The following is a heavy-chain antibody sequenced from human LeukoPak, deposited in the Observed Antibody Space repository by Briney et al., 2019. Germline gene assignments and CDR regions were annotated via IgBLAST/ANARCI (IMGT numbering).Heavy chain of an antibody. CDR2: ISSSSSYI. V-gene: IGHV3-21*01. J-gene: IGHJ4*02. D-gene: IGHD4-11*01. CDR1: GFTFSSYS. CDR3: ARGDGGYSSYPMRS. Sequence: GGSLRLSCAASGFTFSSYSMNWVRQAPGKGLEWVSSISSSSSYIYYADSVKGRFTISRDNAKNSLYLQMNSLRAEDTAVYYCARGDGGYSSYPMRSGGQGTLVTVSS.